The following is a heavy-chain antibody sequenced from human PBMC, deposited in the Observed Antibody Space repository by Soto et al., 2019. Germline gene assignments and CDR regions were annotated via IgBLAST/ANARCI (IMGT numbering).Heavy chain of an antibody. CDR1: GVTFISYS. CDR2: ISSGTM. V-gene: IGHV3-48*02. CDR3: ARDYNYAMDV. J-gene: IGHJ6*04. Sequence: GGSLRLSCAASGVTFISYSMNWVRQAPGKGLEWVAYISSGTMYYAGSVKGRFTISRDNAKTSLYLQMNSLRDEDTAVYYCARDYNYAMDVWGKGTTVTVSS.